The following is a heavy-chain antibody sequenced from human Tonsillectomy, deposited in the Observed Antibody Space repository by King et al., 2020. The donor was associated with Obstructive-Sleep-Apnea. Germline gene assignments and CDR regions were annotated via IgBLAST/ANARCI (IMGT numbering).Heavy chain of an antibody. J-gene: IGHJ5*02. V-gene: IGHV3-30*18. CDR2: ISDDGSKT. D-gene: IGHD6-25*01. CDR3: VKGSTAATLGSWFDA. CDR1: GFVIHNYV. Sequence: VQLVESGGGVVRPGRSLRLSCAASGFVIHNYVMHWVRQAPGKGPEWLAIISDDGSKTYYGDSVRGRFSVSRDSSNNTVYLQMSSLRPEDTAVYYCVKGSTAATLGSWFDAWGQGTLVTVSS.